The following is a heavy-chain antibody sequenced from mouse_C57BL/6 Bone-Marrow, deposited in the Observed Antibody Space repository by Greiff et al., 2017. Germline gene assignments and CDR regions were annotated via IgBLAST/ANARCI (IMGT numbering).Heavy chain of an antibody. J-gene: IGHJ2*01. CDR3: TRRWLLRYFDY. V-gene: IGHV1-15*01. D-gene: IGHD2-3*01. CDR1: GYTFTDYE. CDR2: MDPETGGT. Sequence: QVQLQQSGAELGRPGSSVTLSCKASGYTFTDYEMHWVKQTPVHGLEWIGAMDPETGGTAYNQKFKGKAILTADKSSSTAYMERRSLTSEDSDVYYCTRRWLLRYFDYWGQGTTLTVSS.